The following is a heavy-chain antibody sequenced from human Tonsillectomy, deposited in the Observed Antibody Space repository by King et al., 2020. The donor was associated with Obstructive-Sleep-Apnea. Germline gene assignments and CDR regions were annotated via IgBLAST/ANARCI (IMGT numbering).Heavy chain of an antibody. Sequence: VQLVESGGGVVQPGRSLRLSCAASGFTFSSYALHWVRQAPGKGLEWVAVISSDGTNKYYADSVKGRFTISRDNSKNTLYLQVNSLRAEDTAVYYCARGDYYDSSGYYLPPFGYWGQGTLVTASS. CDR1: GFTFSSYA. V-gene: IGHV3-30*01. CDR2: ISSDGTNK. CDR3: ARGDYYDSSGYYLPPFGY. J-gene: IGHJ4*02. D-gene: IGHD3-22*01.